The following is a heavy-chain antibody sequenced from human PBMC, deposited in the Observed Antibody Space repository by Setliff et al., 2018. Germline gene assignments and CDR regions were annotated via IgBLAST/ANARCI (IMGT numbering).Heavy chain of an antibody. D-gene: IGHD4-17*01. CDR3: ARDPLTTNRRRAFDI. J-gene: IGHJ3*02. CDR2: INHSGST. V-gene: IGHV4-34*01. Sequence: SETLSLTCAVYGGSFSGYYWSWIRQPPGKGLEWIGEINHSGSTNYNPSLKSRVTISVDTSKNQFSLKLSSVTAADTAVYYCARDPLTTNRRRAFDIWGQGTMVTVSS. CDR1: GGSFSGYY.